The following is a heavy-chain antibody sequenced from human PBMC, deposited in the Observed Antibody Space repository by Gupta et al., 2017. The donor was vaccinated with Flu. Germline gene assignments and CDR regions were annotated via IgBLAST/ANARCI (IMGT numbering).Heavy chain of an antibody. V-gene: IGHV4-4*02. J-gene: IGHJ4*02. CDR2: IYHSGST. CDR3: ARERRDYYDSSGYSYPPSVGFDY. Sequence: QVQLQESGPGLVKPSGTLSLTCAVSGGSISSSNWWSWVRQPPGKGLEWIGEIYHSGSTNYNPSLKSRVTISVDKSKNQFSLKLSSVTAADTAVYYCARERRDYYDSSGYSYPPSVGFDYWGQGTLVTVSS. D-gene: IGHD3-22*01. CDR1: GGSISSSNW.